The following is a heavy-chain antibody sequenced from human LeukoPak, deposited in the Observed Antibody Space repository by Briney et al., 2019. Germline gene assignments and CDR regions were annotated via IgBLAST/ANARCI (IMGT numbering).Heavy chain of an antibody. D-gene: IGHD1-26*01. J-gene: IGHJ4*02. CDR2: MNPNSGNT. CDR3: ARGLMGATMSFDY. CDR1: GGTFSSYA. Sequence: ASVKVSCKASGGTFSSYAISWVRQAPGQGLEWMGWMNPNSGNTGYAQKFQGRVTMTRNTSISTAYMELSSLRSEDTAVYYCARGLMGATMSFDYWGQGTLVTVSS. V-gene: IGHV1-8*02.